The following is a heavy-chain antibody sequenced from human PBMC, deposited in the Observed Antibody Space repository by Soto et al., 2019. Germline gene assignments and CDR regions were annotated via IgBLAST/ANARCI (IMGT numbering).Heavy chain of an antibody. CDR3: ARESLTELGGFDI. J-gene: IGHJ3*02. CDR2: ISAYNGNT. Sequence: ASVKVSCKASGYTFTSYGISCVRQAPARGLEWMGWISAYNGNTNYAQKLQGRVTMNTDTSTSTAYMELRSLRSDDTAVYYCARESLTELGGFDIWGQGTMVTVSS. D-gene: IGHD6-6*01. V-gene: IGHV1-18*04. CDR1: GYTFTSYG.